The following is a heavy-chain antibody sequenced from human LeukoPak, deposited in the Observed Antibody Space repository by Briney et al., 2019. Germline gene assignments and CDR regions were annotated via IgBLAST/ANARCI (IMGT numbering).Heavy chain of an antibody. V-gene: IGHV4-4*02. D-gene: IGHD3-10*01. CDR3: ARPSKVRGVIIYAFDI. J-gene: IGHJ3*02. CDR2: IYHSGST. CDR1: GGSISSSNW. Sequence: SGTLSLTCAVSGGSISSSNWWSWVRQPPGKGLEWIGEIYHSGSTNYNPSLKGRVTISVDKSKNQFSLKLSSVTAADTAVYYCARPSKVRGVIIYAFDIWGQGTMVTVSS.